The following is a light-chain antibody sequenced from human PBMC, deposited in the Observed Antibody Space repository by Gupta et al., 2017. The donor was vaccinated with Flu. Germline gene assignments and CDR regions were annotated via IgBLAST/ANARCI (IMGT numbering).Light chain of an antibody. J-gene: IGKJ2*01. CDR1: QSLLHSEGENY. Sequence: ISCKSSQSLLHSEGENYLFWYVQRPGQPPQLLIYEASKRCSGVPERYSGGGSGTDFTLQISRVEADDVGVFYCLQGINLYTFGQGTKLEIK. CDR2: EAS. V-gene: IGKV2-29*03. CDR3: LQGINLYT.